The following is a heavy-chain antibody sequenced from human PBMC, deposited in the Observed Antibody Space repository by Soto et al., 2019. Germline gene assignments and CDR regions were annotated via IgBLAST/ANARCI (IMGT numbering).Heavy chain of an antibody. CDR1: GFTFSSYG. CDR2: ISYDGSNK. D-gene: IGHD6-13*01. J-gene: IGHJ4*02. V-gene: IGHV3-30*18. Sequence: GGSLRLSCAASGFTFSSYGMHWVRQAPGKGLEWVAVISYDGSNKYYADSVKGRFTISRDNSKNTLYLQMNSLRAEDTAVYYCAKSDSSSWYAHADYWGQGTLVTVSS. CDR3: AKSDSSSWYAHADY.